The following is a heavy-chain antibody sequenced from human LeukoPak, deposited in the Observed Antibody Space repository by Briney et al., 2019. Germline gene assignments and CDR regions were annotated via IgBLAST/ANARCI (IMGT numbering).Heavy chain of an antibody. CDR3: AKDRVLATVVFDY. CDR1: GFTFSSYG. CDR2: IRYDGSNK. V-gene: IGHV3-30*02. D-gene: IGHD5-24*01. J-gene: IGHJ4*02. Sequence: GGSLRLSCVASGFTFSSYGMHWVRQAPGKGLEWVAFIRYDGSNKYYADSVKGRFTISRDNSKNTLYLQMNSLRAEDTAVYYCAKDRVLATVVFDYWGQGTLVTVSS.